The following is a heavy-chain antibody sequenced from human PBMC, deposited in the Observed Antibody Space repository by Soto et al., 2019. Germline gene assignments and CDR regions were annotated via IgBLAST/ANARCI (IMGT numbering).Heavy chain of an antibody. Sequence: SETLSLTCTVSGGSISSYYWSWIRQPPGKGLEWIGYIYYTGTTNYNPSLKSRVIISVDTSKNQFSLKLSSVTTADTAVYYCARGRFVRGYYFDYWGQGTLVTVSS. CDR3: ARGRFVRGYYFDY. CDR1: GGSISSYY. D-gene: IGHD3-16*01. J-gene: IGHJ4*02. CDR2: IYYTGTT. V-gene: IGHV4-59*01.